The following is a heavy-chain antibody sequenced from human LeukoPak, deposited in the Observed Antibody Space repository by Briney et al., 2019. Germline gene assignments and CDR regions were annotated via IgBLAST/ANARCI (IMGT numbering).Heavy chain of an antibody. CDR2: MNPNSGNT. V-gene: IGHV1-8*01. J-gene: IGHJ6*03. Sequence: ASVKVSCKASGYTFTSYDINWVRQATGRGLEWMGWMNPNSGNTGYAQKFQGRVTMTRNTSISTAYMELSSLRSEDTAVYYCARSIGWQLDMDVWGKGTTVIVSS. D-gene: IGHD2-15*01. CDR3: ARSIGWQLDMDV. CDR1: GYTFTSYD.